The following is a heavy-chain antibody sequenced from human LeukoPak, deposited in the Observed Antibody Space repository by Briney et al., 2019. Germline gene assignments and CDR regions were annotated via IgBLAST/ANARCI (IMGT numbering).Heavy chain of an antibody. J-gene: IGHJ3*02. Sequence: GGSLRLSCAASGFSFSTHWMSWFRQAPGKGLEWVALIKQDGSVIHYVDSVKGRFTISRANAKNSLSLQMNSLRADDTAVYYCAGDEGWTFDIWGQGTKVTVSS. V-gene: IGHV3-7*01. D-gene: IGHD5-24*01. CDR1: GFSFSTHW. CDR3: AGDEGWTFDI. CDR2: IKQDGSVI.